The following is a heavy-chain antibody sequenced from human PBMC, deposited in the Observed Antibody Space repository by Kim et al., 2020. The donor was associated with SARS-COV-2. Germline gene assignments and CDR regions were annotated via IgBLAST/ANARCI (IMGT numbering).Heavy chain of an antibody. CDR2: ISSSSSTI. Sequence: GGSLRLSCAASGFTFSSYSMNWVRQAPGKGLEWVSYISSSSSTIYYADSVKGRFTISRDNAKNSLYLQMNSLRAEDTAVYYCARDCGGDCYSGYYGMDVWGQGTTVTVSS. CDR3: ARDCGGDCYSGYYGMDV. V-gene: IGHV3-48*04. CDR1: GFTFSSYS. J-gene: IGHJ6*02. D-gene: IGHD2-21*02.